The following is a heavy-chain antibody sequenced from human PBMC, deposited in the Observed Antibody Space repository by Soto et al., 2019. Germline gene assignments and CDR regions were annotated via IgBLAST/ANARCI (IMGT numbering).Heavy chain of an antibody. CDR3: ARAEFNSVWFPFDS. D-gene: IGHD6-19*01. J-gene: IGHJ4*02. Sequence: SATLSVTCTVSGVSINSGDNFWSWIRQPPGKGLEWMGYIYYTGSTYYNPSLNRRITMSVDMSKNQFSLRLTSVTAADTALYFCARAEFNSVWFPFDSWGQGAPVTVS. V-gene: IGHV4-30-4*01. CDR1: GVSINSGDNF. CDR2: IYYTGST.